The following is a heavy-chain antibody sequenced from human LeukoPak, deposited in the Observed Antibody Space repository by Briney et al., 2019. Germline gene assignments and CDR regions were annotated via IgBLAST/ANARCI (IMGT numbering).Heavy chain of an antibody. CDR3: ATLNRPGIAAAGSPFDP. V-gene: IGHV5-10-1*01. J-gene: IGHJ5*02. CDR1: GYSFTNYW. D-gene: IGHD6-13*01. CDR2: IDPSDSYT. Sequence: GESLRISCKGSGYSFTNYWISWVRQMPGKGLEWMGRIDPSDSYTNYSPSFRGHVTISADKSISTAYLQWSSLKASDTAIYYCATLNRPGIAAAGSPFDPWGQGTLVTVSS.